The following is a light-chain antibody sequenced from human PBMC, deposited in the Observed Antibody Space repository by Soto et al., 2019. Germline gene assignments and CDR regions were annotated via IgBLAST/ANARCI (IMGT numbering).Light chain of an antibody. CDR1: QRITTN. Sequence: DIQVTQSPSSLSASVGDEVTITCRTSQRITTNLHWYQQKPGKAPNLLMYVASNLQSGVPSRFAGGEYCTEFTLTISNLQPEYFATYYCQASYGASFTFGPGTRVDVK. J-gene: IGKJ3*01. CDR3: QASYGASFT. CDR2: VAS. V-gene: IGKV1-39*01.